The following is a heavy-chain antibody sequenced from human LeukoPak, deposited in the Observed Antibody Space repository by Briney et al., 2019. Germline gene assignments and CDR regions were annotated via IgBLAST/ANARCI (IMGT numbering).Heavy chain of an antibody. CDR1: GYSFTSYW. CDR2: IYPGDSDT. D-gene: IGHD3-22*01. J-gene: IGHJ3*02. V-gene: IGHV5-51*01. Sequence: GESLKISCKGSGYSFTSYWIGWVRQMPGKGLEWMGIIYPGDSDTRYSPSLQGQVTISADKSISTAYLQWSSLKASDTAMYYCARLLYYDSSGYYGGAFDIWGQGTMVTVSS. CDR3: ARLLYYDSSGYYGGAFDI.